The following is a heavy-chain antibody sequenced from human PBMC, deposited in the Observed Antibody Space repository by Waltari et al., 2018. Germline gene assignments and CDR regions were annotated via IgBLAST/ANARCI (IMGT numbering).Heavy chain of an antibody. D-gene: IGHD6-19*01. CDR3: ARTIAVASTWYFDL. V-gene: IGHV3-53*01. Sequence: EVHLVESGGGLIQPGGSLRLSCAASGFTVISNYMTWVRQAPGKGLEWVSVIYSAGSTYYADSVKGRFTISRDNSNNTVYLQMSGLRAADTAVYYCARTIAVASTWYFDLWGRGTLVTVSS. CDR1: GFTVISNY. J-gene: IGHJ2*01. CDR2: IYSAGST.